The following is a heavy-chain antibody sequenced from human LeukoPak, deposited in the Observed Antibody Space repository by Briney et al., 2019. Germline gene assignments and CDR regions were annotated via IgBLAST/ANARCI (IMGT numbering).Heavy chain of an antibody. V-gene: IGHV3-21*01. Sequence: GGTLRLSCAASGFTFSSYSMNWVRQAPGKGLEWVSSISSSSSYIYYADSVKGRFTISRDNAKNSLYLQMNSLRAEDTAVYYCARDLLGDSGYPSMSAEYFQHWGQGTLVTVSS. CDR3: ARDLLGDSGYPSMSAEYFQH. CDR2: ISSSSSYI. J-gene: IGHJ1*01. D-gene: IGHD3-22*01. CDR1: GFTFSSYS.